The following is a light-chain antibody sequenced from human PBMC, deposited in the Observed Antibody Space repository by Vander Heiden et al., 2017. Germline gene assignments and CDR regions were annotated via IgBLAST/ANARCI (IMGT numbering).Light chain of an antibody. CDR3: QQYGSSPTVV. V-gene: IGKV3-20*01. J-gene: IGKJ2*01. CDR1: QSVSSSY. CDR2: GAS. Sequence: EIVLTQSPGTLSLSPGERATPSCRASQSVSSSYLAWYQQKPGQAPRLLIYGASSRATGIPDRFTGSGSGTGFTLTISRLEPEDFAVYYCQQYGSSPTVVFGQGTKLEIK.